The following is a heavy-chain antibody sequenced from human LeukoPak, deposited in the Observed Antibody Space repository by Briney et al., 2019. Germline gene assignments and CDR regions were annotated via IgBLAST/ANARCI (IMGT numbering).Heavy chain of an antibody. D-gene: IGHD1-1*01. CDR3: ARDTVWNGAFDI. V-gene: IGHV4-4*07. CDR1: GGSISSYY. CDR2: IYTSGST. J-gene: IGHJ3*02. Sequence: SETLSLTCTVSGGSISSYYWSWIRQPAGKGLEWIGRIYTSGSTNYNPSLKSRVTMSVDTSRNQFSLKLSSVTAADTAVYYCARDTVWNGAFDIWGQGTMVTVSS.